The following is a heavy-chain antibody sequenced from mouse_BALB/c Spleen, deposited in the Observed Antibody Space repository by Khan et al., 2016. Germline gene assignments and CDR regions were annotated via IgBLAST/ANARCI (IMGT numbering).Heavy chain of an antibody. D-gene: IGHD1-2*01. CDR2: ISYDGSN. CDR1: DYSITSGYY. J-gene: IGHJ4*01. V-gene: IGHV3-6*02. CDR3: ARLRHVYALDY. Sequence: VQLKESGPGLVKPSQSLSLTCSVTDYSITSGYYWNWIRQFPGNNLEWMGYISYDGSNNYNPSLKNRIYIARDTSKNPLFLKLNSVTTEDTAVYYCARLRHVYALDYWGPGTSVTVSS.